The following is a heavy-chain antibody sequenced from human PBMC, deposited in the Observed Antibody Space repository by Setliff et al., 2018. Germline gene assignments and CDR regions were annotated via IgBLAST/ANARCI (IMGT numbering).Heavy chain of an antibody. D-gene: IGHD3-10*01. V-gene: IGHV4-39*01. J-gene: IGHJ6*03. CDR2: IYYSGST. CDR3: ARHKSNGSGSYPSLYMDV. CDR1: GGSISSGNYY. Sequence: TSETLSLTCRVSGGSISSGNYYWGLIRQPPGKGLEWVATIYYSGSTYSNPSLKSRLIISGDAPDNQFSVKLSSVTAADTAVYYCARHKSNGSGSYPSLYMDVWGKGIMVTVSS.